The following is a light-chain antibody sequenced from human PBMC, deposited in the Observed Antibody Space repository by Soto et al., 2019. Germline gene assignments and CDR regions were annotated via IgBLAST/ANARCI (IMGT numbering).Light chain of an antibody. Sequence: QSALTQPASVSGSPGQSITISCTGTSNDVGGHNSVCWYQQHPGKVPKLLIYEVTTRPSGISYRFSGSKSGNTASLTISGLQADDEADYYCTSYVTGNTVLFGGGTQLTVL. J-gene: IGLJ3*02. V-gene: IGLV2-14*01. CDR1: SNDVGGHNS. CDR3: TSYVTGNTVL. CDR2: EVT.